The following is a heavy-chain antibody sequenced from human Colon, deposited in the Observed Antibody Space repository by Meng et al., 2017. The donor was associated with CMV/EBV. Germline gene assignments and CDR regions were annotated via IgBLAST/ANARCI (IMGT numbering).Heavy chain of an antibody. D-gene: IGHD6-13*01. V-gene: IGHV3-23*03. CDR1: GITFSSYA. CDR3: AREEGYTRPHYFDY. Sequence: GGSLRLSCAASGITFSSYAMTWVRRAPGKGLEWVAVIYSDGGTTDYADSVKGRFTISRDNSKNTLYLQMNSLRADDTAVYYCAREEGYTRPHYFDYWGQGTLVTVSS. J-gene: IGHJ4*02. CDR2: IYSDGGTT.